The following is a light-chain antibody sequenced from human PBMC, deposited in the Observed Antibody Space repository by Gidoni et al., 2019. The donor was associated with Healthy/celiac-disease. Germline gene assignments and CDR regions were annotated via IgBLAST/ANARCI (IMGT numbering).Light chain of an antibody. CDR3: QQYYSTPWT. CDR2: WAS. V-gene: IGKV4-1*01. CDR1: QSVLYSSNNKNY. Sequence: DIVMTQSPDSLAVSLGERATINCKSRQSVLYSSNNKNYLAWYQQKPGQPPKLLIYWASTRESGVPDRFSGSGSGTDVTLTISSLQAEDVAVYYCQQYYSTPWTFGPGTKVDIK. J-gene: IGKJ3*01.